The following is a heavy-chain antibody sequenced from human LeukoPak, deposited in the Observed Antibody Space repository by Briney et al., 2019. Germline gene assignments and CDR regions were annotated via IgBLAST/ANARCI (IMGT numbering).Heavy chain of an antibody. V-gene: IGHV3-7*03. CDR3: AKGGYDLDYYMDV. Sequence: GGSLRLSCAASGFTFSSYWMSWVRQAPGKGLEWVANIKQDGSEKYYVDSVKGRFSISRDNAKNSLYLQMNSLRAEDTAFYYCAKGGYDLDYYMDVWGKGTTVTISS. CDR2: IKQDGSEK. D-gene: IGHD5-12*01. CDR1: GFTFSSYW. J-gene: IGHJ6*03.